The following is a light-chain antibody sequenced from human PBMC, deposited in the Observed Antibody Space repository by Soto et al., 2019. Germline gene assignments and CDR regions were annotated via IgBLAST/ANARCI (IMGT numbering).Light chain of an antibody. CDR1: SSDIGGYNY. J-gene: IGLJ1*01. Sequence: QSVLTQPASVSGSPGQSIAISCTGTSSDIGGYNYVSWYQQHPGKAPEVLIYDVSNRPSGVSNRFSGSKSGNTASLTISGLQAEDEADYYCSSYTSSSTYVFGSGTKVPS. V-gene: IGLV2-14*03. CDR2: DVS. CDR3: SSYTSSSTYV.